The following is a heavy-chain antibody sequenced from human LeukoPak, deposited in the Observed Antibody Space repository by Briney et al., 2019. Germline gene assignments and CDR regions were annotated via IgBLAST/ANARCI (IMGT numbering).Heavy chain of an antibody. CDR2: IYYDGSNI. V-gene: IGHV3-33*01. D-gene: IGHD1-1*01. Sequence: GGSLRLSCAASEFTFTTYGMHWVRQAPGKGLEWVAFIYYDGSNIYYADYVKGRFTISRDISKNTLYLQMDSLRAEDTAIYYCARDWKANSFDYWGQGTLVTVSS. CDR1: EFTFTTYG. J-gene: IGHJ4*02. CDR3: ARDWKANSFDY.